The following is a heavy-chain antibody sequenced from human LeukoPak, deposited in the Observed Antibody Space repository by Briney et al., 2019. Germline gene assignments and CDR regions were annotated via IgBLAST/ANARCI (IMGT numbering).Heavy chain of an antibody. V-gene: IGHV3-30-3*01. CDR3: AREIFYGLDI. J-gene: IGHJ6*02. D-gene: IGHD3-9*01. CDR1: GFTVRSSY. CDR2: TSYDGSNK. Sequence: GGSLRLSCAASGFTVRSSYMSWVRQAPGKGLEWVAATSYDGSNKYYADSVKGRFTLSRDNSKNTLYLQMNSLRTEDKAVYYCAREIFYGLDIWGQGTTVTVSS.